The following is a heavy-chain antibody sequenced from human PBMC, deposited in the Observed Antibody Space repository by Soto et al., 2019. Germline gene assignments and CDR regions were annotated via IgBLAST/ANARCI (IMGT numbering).Heavy chain of an antibody. CDR3: ARDDYGDY. CDR1: GFTFSSYA. V-gene: IGHV3-30-3*01. Sequence: QVQLVESGGGVVQPGRSLRLSCAASGFTFSSYAMHWVRQAPGKGLEWVAVISYDGSNKYYADSVKGRFIISRDNSKNTLYLQMNSLRAEDTAVYYCARDDYGDYWGQGTLVTVSS. CDR2: ISYDGSNK. J-gene: IGHJ4*02.